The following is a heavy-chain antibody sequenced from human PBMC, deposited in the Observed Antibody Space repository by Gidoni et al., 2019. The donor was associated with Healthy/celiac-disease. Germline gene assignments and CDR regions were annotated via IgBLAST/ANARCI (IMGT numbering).Heavy chain of an antibody. V-gene: IGHV3-64*01. J-gene: IGHJ4*02. D-gene: IGHD3-10*01. CDR3: AREDRGYFDY. Sequence: EVQLVESGGGLVQPGGSLSLPCAASGVTFSSYAMHWVRQAPGKGLEYVSAISSDGGSTYYANSVKGRFTISRDNSKSTLYLQMGSLRAEDMAVYYCAREDRGYFDYWGQGTLVTVSS. CDR2: ISSDGGST. CDR1: GVTFSSYA.